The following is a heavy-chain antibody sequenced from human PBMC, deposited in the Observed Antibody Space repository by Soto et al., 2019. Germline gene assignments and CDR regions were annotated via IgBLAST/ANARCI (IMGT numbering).Heavy chain of an antibody. CDR3: AMLGGWSGGSSGMDV. D-gene: IGHD6-19*01. CDR2: IRRKANSYTT. Sequence: EVQLVESGGGLVQPGGSLRLSCAASGLIFSDYHMDWVRQAPGKGLEWVGRIRRKANSYTTEYAASVKGRFTISRDDSKHSLYLQLNSLKSADTAVYYCAMLGGWSGGSSGMDVWGQGTTVTVSS. J-gene: IGHJ6*02. V-gene: IGHV3-72*01. CDR1: GLIFSDYH.